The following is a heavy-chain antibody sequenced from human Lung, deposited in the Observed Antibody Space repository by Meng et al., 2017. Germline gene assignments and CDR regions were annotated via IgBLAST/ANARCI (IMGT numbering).Heavy chain of an antibody. CDR2: INRDGTKP. D-gene: IGHD1-1*01. J-gene: IGHJ1*01. CDR3: TNDRLNH. CDR1: GFTFTDHC. Sequence: EVQLVESGGGLVPPGGPLRLSCAASGFTFTDHCMHWVRQGPGKGLVWVSRINRDGTKPTYADSVKGRFTISRDNAKNTLYLQMNNLRAEDTAFYYCTNDRLNHWGQGALVTVSS. V-gene: IGHV3-74*01.